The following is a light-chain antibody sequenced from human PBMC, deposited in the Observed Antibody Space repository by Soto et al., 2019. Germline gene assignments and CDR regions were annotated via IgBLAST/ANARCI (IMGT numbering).Light chain of an antibody. CDR3: QQYSTWPRT. CDR1: QSLRSS. CDR2: DAS. V-gene: IGKV3-15*01. Sequence: ETLMTQSPDTLSVSLGERATLSCRASQSLRSSLAWYQQKPGQAPRLLIYDASTRATGIPARFSGSGSGTDFTLTISGLQSEDFAVYYCQQYSTWPRTFGQGSKVDI. J-gene: IGKJ1*01.